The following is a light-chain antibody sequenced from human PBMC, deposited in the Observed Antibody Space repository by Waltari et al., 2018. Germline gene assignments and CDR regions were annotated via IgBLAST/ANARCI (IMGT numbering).Light chain of an antibody. Sequence: DIVLTQAPGTLPWGPRERATLSCRASQSVSSTYLAWYQQTPGQAPRLLIYGASSRATGIPDRFSGSGSGTDFTLTISRLEPEDFAVYYCQQYGSSRTFGQGTKVEIK. V-gene: IGKV3-20*01. CDR3: QQYGSSRT. CDR2: GAS. J-gene: IGKJ1*01. CDR1: QSVSSTY.